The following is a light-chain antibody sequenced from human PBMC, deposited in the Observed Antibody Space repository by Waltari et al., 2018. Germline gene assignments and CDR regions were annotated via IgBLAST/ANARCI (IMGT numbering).Light chain of an antibody. CDR3: QHYGTSRT. CDR2: SAS. Sequence: IVLTQSPGTLSLSPGERATLSCRASPSIASSYLAWYQQRPGQAPRLLIYSASNRASGVPDRFSGSGSRTDFTHTISRLEPEDFALYYCQHYGTSRTFGQGSKVEMK. V-gene: IGKV3-20*01. CDR1: PSIASSY. J-gene: IGKJ1*01.